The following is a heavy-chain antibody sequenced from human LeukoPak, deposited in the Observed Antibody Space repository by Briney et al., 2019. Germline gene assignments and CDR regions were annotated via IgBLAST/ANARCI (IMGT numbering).Heavy chain of an antibody. CDR3: ARAWVDCSSTSCYIED. CDR2: ISYSGST. CDR1: GASVTSGSYY. Sequence: SETLSLTCTVSGASVTSGSYYWSWIRQPPGKGLEWIGYISYSGSTNYNPSLKSRVTISVDTSRNQFSLRLSSVTAADTAVYYCARAWVDCSSTSCYIEDWGQGTLVTVSS. J-gene: IGHJ4*02. V-gene: IGHV4-61*01. D-gene: IGHD2-2*02.